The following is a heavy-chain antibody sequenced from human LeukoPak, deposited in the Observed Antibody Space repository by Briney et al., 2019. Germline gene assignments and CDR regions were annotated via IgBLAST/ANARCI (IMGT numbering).Heavy chain of an antibody. CDR3: ARDVGYCSSTSCYYWFDP. D-gene: IGHD2-2*01. CDR1: GYTFTSYG. V-gene: IGHV1-18*01. CDR2: ISAYNGNT. Sequence: GASVKVSCKASGYTFTSYGISWVRQAPGQGLEWMGWISAYNGNTNYAQELQGRVTMTTDTSTSTAYMELRSLRSDDTAVYYCARDVGYCSSTSCYYWFDPWGQGTLVTVSS. J-gene: IGHJ5*02.